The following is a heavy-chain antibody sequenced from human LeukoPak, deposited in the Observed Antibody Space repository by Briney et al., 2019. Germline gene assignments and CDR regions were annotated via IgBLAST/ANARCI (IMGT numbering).Heavy chain of an antibody. V-gene: IGHV3-64*01. CDR1: GFTFSSWT. Sequence: GSLRLSCAASGFTFSSWTIHWVRQAPGKGLEYVSAISSNGGSTYYANSVRDRFTISRDNSKNTLYLQMGSLRAEDMAVYYCARGRGGWSFDIWGQGTMVTVSS. D-gene: IGHD6-19*01. CDR2: ISSNGGST. J-gene: IGHJ3*02. CDR3: ARGRGGWSFDI.